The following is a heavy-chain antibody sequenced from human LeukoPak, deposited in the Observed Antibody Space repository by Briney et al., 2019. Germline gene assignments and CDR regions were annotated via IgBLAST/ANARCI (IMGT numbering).Heavy chain of an antibody. CDR2: INPNSGGT. J-gene: IGHJ4*02. V-gene: IGHV1-2*02. CDR1: GYTFTAYY. D-gene: IGHD5-18*01. CDR3: AGSSSTARSYFDY. Sequence: ASVRVSCKASGYTFTAYYIQWVRQAPGQVLEWMGWINPNSGGTDTAQKFQGRVTMTRGTSINTAYMELNRLRSDDTAVYYCAGSSSTARSYFDYWGQGILVTVSS.